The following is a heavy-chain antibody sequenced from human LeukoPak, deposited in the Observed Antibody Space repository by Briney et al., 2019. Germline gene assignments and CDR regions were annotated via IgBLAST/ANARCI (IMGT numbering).Heavy chain of an antibody. CDR1: GYTFTSYD. V-gene: IGHV1-8*01. J-gene: IGHJ4*02. D-gene: IGHD5-12*01. CDR3: ARGDSGYDPHRRGVDYFDY. Sequence: ASVKVSCKASGYTFTSYDINWVRQATGQGLEWMGWMNPNSGNTGYAQKFQGRVTMTRNTSISTAYMELSSLRSEDTAVYYCARGDSGYDPHRRGVDYFDYWGQGTLVTVSS. CDR2: MNPNSGNT.